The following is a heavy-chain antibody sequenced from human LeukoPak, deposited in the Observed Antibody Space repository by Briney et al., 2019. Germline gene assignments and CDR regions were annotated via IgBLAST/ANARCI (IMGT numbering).Heavy chain of an antibody. CDR2: ISTSGSST. Sequence: GGSLRLSCAASGFTFSSYAMSWVRQAPVQGLEWVSAISTSGSSTYYADSVKGRFTISRDSSKNTLYLQMNSLRVEDTAVYYCAIPGPSYRRFDHWGQGTLVTVSS. CDR1: GFTFSSYA. CDR3: AIPGPSYRRFDH. D-gene: IGHD3-16*02. J-gene: IGHJ4*02. V-gene: IGHV3-23*01.